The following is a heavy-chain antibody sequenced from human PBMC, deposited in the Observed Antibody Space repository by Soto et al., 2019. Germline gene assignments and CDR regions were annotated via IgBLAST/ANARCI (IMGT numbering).Heavy chain of an antibody. V-gene: IGHV3-53*01. CDR2: IYSGGST. CDR3: ARDINNEGLSGISDY. D-gene: IGHD1-1*01. CDR1: GFTVSSNY. Sequence: GGSLRLSCAASGFTVSSNYMSWVRQAPGKGLEWVSVIYSGGSTYYADSVKGRFTISRDNSKNTLYLQMNSLRAEDTAVYYCARDINNEGLSGISDYWGQGTLVTVSS. J-gene: IGHJ4*02.